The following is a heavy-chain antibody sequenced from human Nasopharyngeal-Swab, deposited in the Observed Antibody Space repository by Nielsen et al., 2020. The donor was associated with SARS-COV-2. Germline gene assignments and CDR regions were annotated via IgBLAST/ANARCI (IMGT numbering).Heavy chain of an antibody. V-gene: IGHV3-23*01. CDR3: VKYGSG. CDR1: GFTFRSYA. CDR2: ISGSDHTT. D-gene: IGHD6-19*01. J-gene: IGHJ4*02. Sequence: GGSLRLSCAASGFTFRSYAISWVRQAPGKGLEWVSVISGSDHTTYYADSVKGRFTISRDNSKNTVNLQMNSLRVEDTAIYYCVKYGSGWGQGTLVTVSS.